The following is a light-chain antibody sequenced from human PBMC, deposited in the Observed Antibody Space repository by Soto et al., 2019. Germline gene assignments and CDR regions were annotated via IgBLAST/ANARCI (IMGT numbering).Light chain of an antibody. J-gene: IGLJ2*01. CDR1: SSTIGAGYD. Sequence: QSVLTQPPSVSGAPGQRVTISCTGSSSTIGAGYDVHWYQLLPGTAPKLLIYDDINRPSGVPDRISGSKSGTSASLAIAGLQADDEADYYCQSYDSSLSGAVVFGGGTKLTVL. CDR2: DDI. V-gene: IGLV1-40*01. CDR3: QSYDSSLSGAVV.